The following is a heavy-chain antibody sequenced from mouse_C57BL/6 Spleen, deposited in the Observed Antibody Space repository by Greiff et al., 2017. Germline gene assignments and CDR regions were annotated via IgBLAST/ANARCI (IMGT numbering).Heavy chain of an antibody. Sequence: EVKVVESGGGLVKPGGSLKLSCAASGFTFSSYAMSWVRQTPEKRLEWVATISDGGSYTYYPANVKGRFTISRDNAKNNLYLQMSHLKSEDTAMYYGARDHYYGRRGFAYWGQGTLVTVSA. CDR1: GFTFSSYA. CDR3: ARDHYYGRRGFAY. V-gene: IGHV5-4*01. CDR2: ISDGGSYT. J-gene: IGHJ3*01. D-gene: IGHD1-1*01.